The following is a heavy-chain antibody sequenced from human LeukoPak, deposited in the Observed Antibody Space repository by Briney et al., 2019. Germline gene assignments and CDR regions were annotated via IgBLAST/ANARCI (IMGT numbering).Heavy chain of an antibody. D-gene: IGHD2-15*01. Sequence: PSETLSLTCTVSGGSISSYYWSWIRQPPGKGLEWIGYIYYSGSTNYNPSLKSRVTISVDTSKNQFSLKLSSVTAADTAVYYYARHGRIYCSGGSCYAEDWFDPWGQGTLVTVSS. CDR2: IYYSGST. CDR1: GGSISSYY. J-gene: IGHJ5*02. CDR3: ARHGRIYCSGGSCYAEDWFDP. V-gene: IGHV4-59*08.